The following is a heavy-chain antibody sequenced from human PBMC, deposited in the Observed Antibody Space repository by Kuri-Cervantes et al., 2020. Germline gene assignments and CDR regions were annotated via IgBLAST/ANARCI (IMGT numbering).Heavy chain of an antibody. CDR3: TTSSGYCSGGSCYRDAFDI. Sequence: GESLKISCAASGFTFSSYGMHWVRQAPGKGLEWVAVIWYDGSNKYYADSVKGRFTISRDNSKNTLYLQMNSLRAEDTAVYYCTTSSGYCSGGSCYRDAFDIWGQGTMVTVSS. CDR2: IWYDGSNK. J-gene: IGHJ3*02. V-gene: IGHV3-33*01. D-gene: IGHD2-15*01. CDR1: GFTFSSYG.